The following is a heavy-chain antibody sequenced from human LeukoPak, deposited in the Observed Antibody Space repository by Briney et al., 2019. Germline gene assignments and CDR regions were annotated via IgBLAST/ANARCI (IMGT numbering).Heavy chain of an antibody. V-gene: IGHV4-38-2*02. CDR2: IYYSGST. D-gene: IGHD2-8*01. CDR1: GDSITLYY. Sequence: PSETLSLTCSVSGDSITLYYWGWIRQPPGKGLEWIGSIYYSGSTYHNPSLKSRVTISVDTSKNQFSLKLSSVTAADTAVYYCARDNGLDHGGYWGQGTLVTVSS. J-gene: IGHJ4*02. CDR3: ARDNGLDHGGY.